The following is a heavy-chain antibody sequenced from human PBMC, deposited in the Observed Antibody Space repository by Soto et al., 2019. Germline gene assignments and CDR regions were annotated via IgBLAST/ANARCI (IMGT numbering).Heavy chain of an antibody. CDR1: GGSISSYY. Sequence: SETLSLTCTVSGGSISSYYWSWTRQPPGKGLEWIGYIYYSGSTNYNPSLKSRVTISVDTSKNQFSLKLSSVTAAYTAVYYCARLSTAAGMGLDYWGQGTLVTV. J-gene: IGHJ4*02. V-gene: IGHV4-59*08. CDR2: IYYSGST. CDR3: ARLSTAAGMGLDY. D-gene: IGHD6-13*01.